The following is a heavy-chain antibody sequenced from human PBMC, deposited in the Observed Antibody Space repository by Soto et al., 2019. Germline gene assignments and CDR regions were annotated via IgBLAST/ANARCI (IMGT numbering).Heavy chain of an antibody. D-gene: IGHD4-4*01. CDR2: IYHSGST. J-gene: IGHJ5*02. Sequence: PSETLSLTCAVSGGSISSGGYSWSLIRQPPGKGLEWIGYIYHSGSTYYNPSLKSRVTISVDRSKNQFSLKLSSVTAADTAVYYCARPYDYSSNWFDPWGQGTLVTVSS. V-gene: IGHV4-30-2*01. CDR3: ARPYDYSSNWFDP. CDR1: GGSISSGGYS.